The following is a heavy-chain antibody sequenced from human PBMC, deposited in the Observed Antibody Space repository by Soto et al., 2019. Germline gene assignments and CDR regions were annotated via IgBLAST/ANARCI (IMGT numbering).Heavy chain of an antibody. V-gene: IGHV5-51*01. CDR1: GYSFTSYW. D-gene: IGHD6-13*01. CDR2: IYPGDSDT. J-gene: IGHJ6*02. CDR3: ARSRYRSSWRLYYYYDRDV. Sequence: GESLKISCKGSGYSFTSYWIGWVRQMPGKGLEWMGIIYPGDSDTRYSPSFQGQVTISADKSISTAYLQWSSLKASDTAMYYCARSRYRSSWRLYYYYDRDVWGQGTTVTASS.